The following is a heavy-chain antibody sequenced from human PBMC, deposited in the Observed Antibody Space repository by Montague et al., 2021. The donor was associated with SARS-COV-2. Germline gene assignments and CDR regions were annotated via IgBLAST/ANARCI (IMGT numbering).Heavy chain of an antibody. Sequence: TLSLTCTVSGGSITSGGYYWTWIRQHPGKGLEWIGYIYHTGSTYYNPSLQSRLRTSVDTSKNESSLTLTSVTAADTAIYYCARDRGWGSRGAGYIDLWGRGTLVTVSS. CDR2: IYHTGST. J-gene: IGHJ2*01. V-gene: IGHV4-31*03. CDR1: GGSITSGGYY. CDR3: ARDRGWGSRGAGYIDL. D-gene: IGHD2-21*01.